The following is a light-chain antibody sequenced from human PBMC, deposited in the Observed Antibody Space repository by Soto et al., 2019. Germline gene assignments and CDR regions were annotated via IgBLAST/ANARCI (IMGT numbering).Light chain of an antibody. J-gene: IGKJ3*01. CDR3: QKYSSVPV. CDR2: AAS. Sequence: DIPMTQSPSSLSASVGDRVTITWRASQGINNYVAWYQQKPGKPPKLLIYAASTFQSGVPSRFSGSGSGTDFTLTINSLQPEDVATYSCQKYSSVPVFGPGTKVDIK. V-gene: IGKV1-27*01. CDR1: QGINNY.